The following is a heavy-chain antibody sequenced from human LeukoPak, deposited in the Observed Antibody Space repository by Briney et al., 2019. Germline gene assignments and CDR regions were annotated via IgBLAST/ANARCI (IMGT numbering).Heavy chain of an antibody. J-gene: IGHJ4*02. Sequence: GGSLRLSCAASGFTFSSYEMNWVRQAPGKGLEWVSSISSSSSYIYYADSVKGRFTISRDNAKNSLYLQMNSLRAEDTAVYYCARELRVGYYFDYWGQGTLVTVSS. V-gene: IGHV3-21*01. CDR1: GFTFSSYE. D-gene: IGHD3-10*01. CDR3: ARELRVGYYFDY. CDR2: ISSSSSYI.